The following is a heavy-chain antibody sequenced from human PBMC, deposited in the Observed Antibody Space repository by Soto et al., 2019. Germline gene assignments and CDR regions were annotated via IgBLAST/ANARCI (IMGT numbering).Heavy chain of an antibody. CDR2: ISAYNDNT. CDR1: GYTFSSYG. CDR3: ARRSSANNWFDP. J-gene: IGHJ5*02. V-gene: IGHV1-18*01. Sequence: ASVKVSCKASGYTFSSYGISWVRQAPGQGLEWMGWISAYNDNTKYAQKLQGRVTMTTDTSARTVYLQWSSLKASDTAMYYCARRSSANNWFDPWGQGTLVTVSS. D-gene: IGHD6-25*01.